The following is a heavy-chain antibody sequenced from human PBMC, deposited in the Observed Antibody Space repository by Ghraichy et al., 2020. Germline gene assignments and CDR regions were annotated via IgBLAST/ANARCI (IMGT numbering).Heavy chain of an antibody. Sequence: ASVKVSCKASGYTFTSYDINWVRQATGQGLEWMGWMNPNSGNTGYAQKFQGRVTMTRNTSISTAYMELSSLRSEDTAVYYCAKRYSSGWPHYYYYGMDVWGQGTTVTVSS. V-gene: IGHV1-8*01. CDR3: AKRYSSGWPHYYYYGMDV. CDR2: MNPNSGNT. J-gene: IGHJ6*02. CDR1: GYTFTSYD. D-gene: IGHD6-19*01.